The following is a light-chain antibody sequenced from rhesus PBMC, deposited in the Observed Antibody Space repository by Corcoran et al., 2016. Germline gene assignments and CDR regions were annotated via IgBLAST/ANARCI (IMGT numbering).Light chain of an antibody. J-gene: IGKJ4*01. CDR3: QQFSSSPLT. V-gene: IGKV1-22*01. CDR2: KAS. Sequence: DIQMTQSPSSLSASVGDTVTITCRASQSIGRWLAWYQQKPGKAPKFLIYKASSLQSGVPSRFSGNGSGTDFTLTISGLQSEDFATYYCQQFSSSPLTFGGGTKVELK. CDR1: QSIGRW.